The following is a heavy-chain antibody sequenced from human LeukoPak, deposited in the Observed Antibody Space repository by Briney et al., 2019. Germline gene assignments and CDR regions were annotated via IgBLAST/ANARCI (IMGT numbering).Heavy chain of an antibody. CDR1: GGSISSYY. D-gene: IGHD3-3*01. J-gene: IGHJ6*03. CDR3: ARRFRSDFYYYYMDV. CDR2: IYYSGST. V-gene: IGHV4-59*01. Sequence: SETLSLTCTVSGGSISSYYWSWIRQPPGKGLEWIGYIYYSGSTDYNPSLKSRVTISVDTSKNQFSLKLSSVTAADTAVYYCARRFRSDFYYYYMDVWGKGTTVTVSS.